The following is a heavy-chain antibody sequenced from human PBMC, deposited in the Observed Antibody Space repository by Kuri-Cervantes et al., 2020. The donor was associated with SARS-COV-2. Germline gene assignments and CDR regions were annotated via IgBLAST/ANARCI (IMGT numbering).Heavy chain of an antibody. CDR3: ARSIPLPKGSIAAAGSNQTLDF. CDR2: INSDGSST. Sequence: GGSLRLSCAASGFTFSSYWMHWVRQAPGKGLVWVSRINSDGSSTSYADAVKGQFTICRDNAKNTLYLQMNRLRAEDTAVYYCARSIPLPKGSIAAAGSNQTLDFWGQGTMVTCAS. CDR1: GFTFSSYW. D-gene: IGHD6-13*01. J-gene: IGHJ4*01. V-gene: IGHV3-74*01.